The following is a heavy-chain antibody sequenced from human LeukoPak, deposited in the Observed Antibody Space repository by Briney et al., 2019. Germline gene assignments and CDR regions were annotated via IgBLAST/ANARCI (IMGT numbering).Heavy chain of an antibody. CDR2: IYNSGST. CDR1: GGSISTYY. CDR3: ARVGGWEPKLHGVTFDY. Sequence: SETLSLTCTVSGGSISTYYWSWIRQPPGKGLEWIWYIYNSGSTNYNPSLKSRVTISVDTSKNQFSLKLSSVTAADTAVYYCARVGGWEPKLHGVTFDYLGQGTLVTVSS. J-gene: IGHJ4*02. V-gene: IGHV4-59*01. D-gene: IGHD1-26*01.